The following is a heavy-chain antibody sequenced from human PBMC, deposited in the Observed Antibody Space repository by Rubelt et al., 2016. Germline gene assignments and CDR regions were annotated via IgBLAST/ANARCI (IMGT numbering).Heavy chain of an antibody. D-gene: IGHD6-19*01. CDR2: INHRGST. Sequence: QVQLQQWGAGLLKPSETLSLTCAVYGGSFSGYYWSWIRQPPGKGLEWIGEINHRGSTNYNPSLKSRVTISVDTSKNQFSLKLSSVTAADTAVYYCARVSGWYRAPGQDFDYWGQGTLVTVSS. V-gene: IGHV4-34*01. CDR3: ARVSGWYRAPGQDFDY. CDR1: GGSFSGYY. J-gene: IGHJ4*02.